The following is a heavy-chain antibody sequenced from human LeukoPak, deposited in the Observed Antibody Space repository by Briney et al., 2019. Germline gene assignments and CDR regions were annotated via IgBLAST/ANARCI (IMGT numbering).Heavy chain of an antibody. Sequence: GSLSLSCAASGFPFNSFWMHWVRPAPGKGLVWVSDMNEYSTTIRYADSVKGRFTISRDNAKSILYLQMNNLRAEDTAMYFCARGGVNPVDHWGQGTLVTVSS. V-gene: IGHV3-74*01. CDR1: GFPFNSFW. D-gene: IGHD1-14*01. CDR2: MNEYSTTI. J-gene: IGHJ4*02. CDR3: ARGGVNPVDH.